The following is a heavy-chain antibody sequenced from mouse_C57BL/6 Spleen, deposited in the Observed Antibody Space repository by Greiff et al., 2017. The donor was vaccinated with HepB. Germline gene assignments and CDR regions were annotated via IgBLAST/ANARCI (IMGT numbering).Heavy chain of an antibody. J-gene: IGHJ3*01. D-gene: IGHD1-1*01. Sequence: EVQVVESGGGLVKPGGSLKLSCAASGFTFSDYGMHWVRQAPEKGLEWVAYISSGSSTIYYADTVKGRFTISRDNAKNTLFLQMTSLRSEDTAMYYCARLGSSSAWFAYWGQGTLVTVSA. CDR3: ARLGSSSAWFAY. V-gene: IGHV5-17*01. CDR2: ISSGSSTI. CDR1: GFTFSDYG.